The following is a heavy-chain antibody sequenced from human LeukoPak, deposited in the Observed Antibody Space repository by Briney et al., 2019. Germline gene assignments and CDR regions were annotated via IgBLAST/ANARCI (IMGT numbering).Heavy chain of an antibody. CDR1: GFTFSGYA. D-gene: IGHD7-27*01. Sequence: GGSLRLSCAASGFTFSGYAMRWVRQAPGQGLEWMAAISGSGGSTYYADSFKGRVTITRDNSKNTLFLQLSSLRAEDTAVYYCGRLSGEGWGRGTLVTVS. V-gene: IGHV3-23*01. CDR2: ISGSGGST. CDR3: GRLSGEG. J-gene: IGHJ4*02.